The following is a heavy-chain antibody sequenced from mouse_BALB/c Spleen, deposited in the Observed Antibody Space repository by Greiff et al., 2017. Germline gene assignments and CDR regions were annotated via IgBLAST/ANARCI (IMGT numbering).Heavy chain of an antibody. Sequence: EVQLQQSGPELMKPGASVTISCKASGYSFTSYYMHWVKQSHGKSLEWIGYIDPFNGGTSYNQKFKGKATLTVDKSSSTAYMHLSSLTSEDSAVYYCARGGFYYGSSSYFYAIDYWGQGTSVTVSS. CDR1: GYSFTSYY. V-gene: IGHV1S135*01. CDR2: IDPFNGGT. CDR3: ARGGFYYGSSSYFYAIDY. J-gene: IGHJ4*01. D-gene: IGHD1-1*01.